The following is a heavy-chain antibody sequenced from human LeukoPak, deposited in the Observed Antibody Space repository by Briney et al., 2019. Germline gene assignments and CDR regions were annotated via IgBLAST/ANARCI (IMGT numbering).Heavy chain of an antibody. Sequence: PSETLSLTCAVYGGSFSGYYWSWTRQPPGKGLEWIGYIYYSGSTNYNPSLKSRVTISVDTSKNQFSLKLSSVTAADTAVYYCARDAVALDYWGQGTLVTVSS. CDR3: ARDAVALDY. D-gene: IGHD6-19*01. CDR2: IYYSGST. CDR1: GGSFSGYY. J-gene: IGHJ4*02. V-gene: IGHV4-59*01.